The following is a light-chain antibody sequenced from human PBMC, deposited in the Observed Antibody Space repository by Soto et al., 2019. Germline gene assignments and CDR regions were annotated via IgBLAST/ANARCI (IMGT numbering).Light chain of an antibody. CDR2: RAS. CDR1: QSVSSSY. V-gene: IGKV3-20*01. J-gene: IGKJ1*01. CDR3: QQYNNWWT. Sequence: EIVFTESPGTLSLSPGERATLSCRASQSVSSSYLAWYQQKPGQAPKVLIYRASSRATGIPDRFSGSGSGTEFTLTISSLQSEDFAVYYCQQYNNWWTFGQGTKADI.